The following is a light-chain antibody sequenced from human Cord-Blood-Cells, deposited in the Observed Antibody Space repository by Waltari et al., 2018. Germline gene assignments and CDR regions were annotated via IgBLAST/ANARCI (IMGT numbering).Light chain of an antibody. CDR1: SSDVGGYNY. Sequence: QSALTQPASVSGSPGQSITISCTGTSSDVGGYNYVSWYQQHPGKAPKLMIYEVSNRPSGVSNLFSGSNSGNTASLTISGRQAEDESDYYCSSYTSSSTAVFGGGTHLTVL. V-gene: IGLV2-14*01. CDR3: SSYTSSSTAV. CDR2: EVS. J-gene: IGLJ7*01.